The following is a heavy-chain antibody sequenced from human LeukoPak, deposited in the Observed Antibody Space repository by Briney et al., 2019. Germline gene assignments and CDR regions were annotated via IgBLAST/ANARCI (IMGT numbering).Heavy chain of an antibody. D-gene: IGHD1-26*01. J-gene: IGHJ4*02. Sequence: ASVKVSCKASGYTFTGYYMHWVRQAPGQGIEWMGWINPNSGGTNYAQKFQGRVTMTRDTSISTAYMELSRLRSDGTAVYYCARDMFLLTGATQDYWGQGTLVTVSS. CDR2: INPNSGGT. CDR1: GYTFTGYY. CDR3: ARDMFLLTGATQDY. V-gene: IGHV1-2*02.